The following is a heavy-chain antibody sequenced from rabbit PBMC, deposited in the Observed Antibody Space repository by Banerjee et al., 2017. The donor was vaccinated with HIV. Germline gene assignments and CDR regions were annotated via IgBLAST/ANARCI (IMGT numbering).Heavy chain of an antibody. CDR1: GFSFSRNYH. Sequence: QSLEESGGDLVKPGASLTLTCTASGFSFSRNYHMCWVRQAPGKGLEWIACIYVGSGGSDYYADWAKGRFTISQTSSTMVTLQMTSLTAADTATYFCARGLDSRYGYGGYAVATFNLWGPGTLVTVS. CDR2: IYVGSGGSD. D-gene: IGHD6-1*01. J-gene: IGHJ4*01. V-gene: IGHV1S40*01. CDR3: ARGLDSRYGYGGYAVATFNL.